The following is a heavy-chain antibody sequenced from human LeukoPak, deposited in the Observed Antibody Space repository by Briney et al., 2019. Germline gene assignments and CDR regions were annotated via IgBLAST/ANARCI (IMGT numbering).Heavy chain of an antibody. D-gene: IGHD3-16*01. CDR3: ARVFGGIIAAPRFDAFDI. CDR2: IYHSGST. Sequence: SETLSLTCTVSGYSISSGYYWGWIRQPPGKGLEWIGSIYHSGSTYYNPSLKSRVTISVDTSKNQFSLKLSSVTAADTAVYYCARVFGGIIAAPRFDAFDIWGQGTMVTVSS. V-gene: IGHV4-38-2*02. J-gene: IGHJ3*02. CDR1: GYSISSGYY.